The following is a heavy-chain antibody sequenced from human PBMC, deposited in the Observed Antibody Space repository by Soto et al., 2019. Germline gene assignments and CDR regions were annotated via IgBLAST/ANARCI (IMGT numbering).Heavy chain of an antibody. V-gene: IGHV3-21*01. Sequence: EVQLVESGGGLVKPGGSLRLSCAASGFTFTRYSMNWVRQAPGKGLEWVSSISSTTNYIYYGDSMKGRFTISRDNSENTLYLQMNSLRVEDTAVYYCARDATFGTKGGSFDIWGHGTLVTVSS. J-gene: IGHJ3*02. D-gene: IGHD3-16*01. CDR1: GFTFTRYS. CDR2: ISSTTNYI. CDR3: ARDATFGTKGGSFDI.